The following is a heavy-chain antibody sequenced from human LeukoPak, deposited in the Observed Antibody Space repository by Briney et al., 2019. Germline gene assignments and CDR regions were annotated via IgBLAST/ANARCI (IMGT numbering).Heavy chain of an antibody. CDR2: IIPILGIA. J-gene: IGHJ6*02. D-gene: IGHD3-10*01. Sequence: ASVKVSCKASGGTFSSYAISWVRQAPGQGLEWMGRIIPILGIANYAQKFQGRVTITADKSTSTAYIELSSLRSEDTAVYYCARPSGSYYKEPYYYYGMDVWGQGTTVTVSS. CDR1: GGTFSSYA. CDR3: ARPSGSYYKEPYYYYGMDV. V-gene: IGHV1-69*04.